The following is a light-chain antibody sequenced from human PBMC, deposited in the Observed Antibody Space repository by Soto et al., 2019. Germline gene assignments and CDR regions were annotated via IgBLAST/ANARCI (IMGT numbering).Light chain of an antibody. Sequence: DIQMTQSPSTLSASVGDRVTITCRASQSISSWLAWYQQKPGKAPKLMXYKASSLESGVPSRFSGSGSGTELTLTISSLQTDDFATYYCQQYNSYSPWTFGQGTKV. J-gene: IGKJ1*01. CDR3: QQYNSYSPWT. CDR2: KAS. V-gene: IGKV1-5*03. CDR1: QSISSW.